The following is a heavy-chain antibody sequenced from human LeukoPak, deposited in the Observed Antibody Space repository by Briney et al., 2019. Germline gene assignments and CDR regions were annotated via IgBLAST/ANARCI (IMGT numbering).Heavy chain of an antibody. CDR3: ARDLHGDYARLDY. CDR2: INPNSGGT. CDR1: GYTFTGYY. D-gene: IGHD4-17*01. J-gene: IGHJ4*02. Sequence: ASVKVSCKASGYTFTGYYMHWVRQAPGQGLEWMGWINPNSGGTNYAQKFQGRVTMTRDTSISTAYMELSRLRSDDTAVYYCARDLHGDYARLDYWGQGTLVTVSS. V-gene: IGHV1-2*02.